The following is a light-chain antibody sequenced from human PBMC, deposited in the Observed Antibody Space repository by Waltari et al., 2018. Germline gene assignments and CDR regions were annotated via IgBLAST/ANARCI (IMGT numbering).Light chain of an antibody. CDR1: QSINSP. CDR2: KAA. V-gene: IGKV1-5*03. J-gene: IGKJ2*01. CDR3: QHYNTYSLVT. Sequence: DIQMTQSPSTLSEAVGERVTITCRASQSINSPLAWYQQKPGKAPKLLIYKAASLERGVPSRFSGSESGTKFTLTISSLQPYDFATYYCQHYNTYSLVTFGQVTKLEI.